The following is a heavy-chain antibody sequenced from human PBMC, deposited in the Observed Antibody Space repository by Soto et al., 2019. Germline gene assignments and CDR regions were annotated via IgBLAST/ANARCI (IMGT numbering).Heavy chain of an antibody. V-gene: IGHV3-72*01. CDR1: GFTFSDHY. J-gene: IGHJ4*02. CDR2: TRNKANSYTT. D-gene: IGHD2-15*01. CDR3: AREGDCSGGSCYPDY. Sequence: EVQLVESGGGLVQPGGSLRLSCAASGFTFSDHYMYWVRQSPGKGLEWVGRTRNKANSYTTEYAASVKGRFTISRDDSKNSLYLQMNSLQTEDTAVYYCAREGDCSGGSCYPDYWGQGTLVTVSS.